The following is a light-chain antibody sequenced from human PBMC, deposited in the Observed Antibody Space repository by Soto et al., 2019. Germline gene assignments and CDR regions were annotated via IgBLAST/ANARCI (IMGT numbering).Light chain of an antibody. CDR1: SPNVGVYEL. CDR2: EGS. J-gene: IGLJ2*01. Sequence: QSALTQPASVSGSPGQSITISCTGTSPNVGVYELVSWYQQHPGKAPKLIIYEGSKRPSGVSNRFSGSKSGNAASLTISGLQAEDGADYHCCSYAGQSTVTFGGGTKVTVL. CDR3: CSYAGQSTVT. V-gene: IGLV2-23*01.